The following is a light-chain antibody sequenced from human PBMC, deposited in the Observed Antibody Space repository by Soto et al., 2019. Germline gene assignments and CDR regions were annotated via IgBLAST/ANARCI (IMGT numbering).Light chain of an antibody. CDR3: QQYNSYSPWT. V-gene: IGKV1-5*01. Sequence: DIQMTQSPSTLSASVGDRVTIACRASQSISKFLAWYRQKPGKAPKLLIFDVSTLESGVPSKFSGSGSGTEFTLTISSLQPDDFATYYCQQYNSYSPWTFGQGTKVEIK. CDR1: QSISKF. J-gene: IGKJ1*01. CDR2: DVS.